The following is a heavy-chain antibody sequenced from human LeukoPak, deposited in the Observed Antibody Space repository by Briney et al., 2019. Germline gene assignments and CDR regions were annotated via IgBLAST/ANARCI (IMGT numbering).Heavy chain of an antibody. J-gene: IGHJ5*02. CDR3: AREVSSYYWFDP. CDR1: GGTLTTYG. V-gene: IGHV1-69*04. D-gene: IGHD6-13*01. Sequence: SVKVSCKASGGTLTTYGISWVRQAPGQGLEWMGRIIPILDIANYAQRFQGRVTITADKSTSTAYMELSSLRSDDTAVYYCAREVSSYYWFDPWGQGTLVTVFS. CDR2: IIPILDIA.